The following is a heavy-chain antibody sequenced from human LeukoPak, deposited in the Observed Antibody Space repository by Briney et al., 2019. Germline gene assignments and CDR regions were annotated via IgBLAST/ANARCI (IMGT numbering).Heavy chain of an antibody. CDR2: ISAYNGNT. CDR1: GYTFTSYG. Sequence: ASVKVSCKASGYTFTSYGISWVRQAPGQGLEWMGWISAYNGNTKHAQKLQGRVTMTTDTSTSTVYMELRSLRSDDTAVYYCARGSPPRRNYDSRGYYSYYFDYWGQGTLVTVSS. V-gene: IGHV1-18*01. D-gene: IGHD3-22*01. J-gene: IGHJ4*02. CDR3: ARGSPPRRNYDSRGYYSYYFDY.